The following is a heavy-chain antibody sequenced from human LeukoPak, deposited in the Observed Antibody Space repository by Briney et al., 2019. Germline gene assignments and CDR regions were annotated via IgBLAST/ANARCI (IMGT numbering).Heavy chain of an antibody. CDR1: GYTFTSYG. CDR2: IGAYNGNR. J-gene: IGHJ6*02. CDR3: ARGATLYCSGGSCLNYYYGMDV. D-gene: IGHD2-15*01. V-gene: IGHV1-18*01. Sequence: GPVKVSCKASGYTFTSYGISGVRQAPGQGLEWMGWIGAYNGNRNYAQKLQGRVTMTTDTSTSTAYMELRSLRSDDTAVYYCARGATLYCSGGSCLNYYYGMDVWGQGTTVTVSS.